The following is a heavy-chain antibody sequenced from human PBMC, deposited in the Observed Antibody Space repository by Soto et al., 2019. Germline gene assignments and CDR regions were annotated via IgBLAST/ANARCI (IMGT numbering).Heavy chain of an antibody. CDR3: AKGYYDSSGSYGMDV. CDR2: ISYDGSNK. D-gene: IGHD3-22*01. CDR1: GFTFSSYG. J-gene: IGHJ6*02. Sequence: EGSLRLSCAASGFTFSSYGMHWVRQAPGKGLEWVAVISYDGSNKYQADSVKGRFTISRDNSKNTLYLQMNSLRAEDTAVYYCAKGYYDSSGSYGMDVWGQGTTVTVSS. V-gene: IGHV3-30*18.